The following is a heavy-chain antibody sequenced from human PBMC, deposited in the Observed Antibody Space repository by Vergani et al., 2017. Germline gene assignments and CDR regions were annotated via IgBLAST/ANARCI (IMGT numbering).Heavy chain of an antibody. CDR1: GYSFSEYY. Sequence: LLQSGAEVKRPGASVKVSCEASGYSFSEYYLHWVREAPGQRPEWMGWINPGTGGAFYAQNFRGRVTMTSDLSIKTAYMELTSLTTNDTALYNCPTKLGRHNWIDPWGQGTLVTVSS. CDR2: INPGTGGA. V-gene: IGHV1-2*02. J-gene: IGHJ5*02. CDR3: PTKLGRHNWIDP.